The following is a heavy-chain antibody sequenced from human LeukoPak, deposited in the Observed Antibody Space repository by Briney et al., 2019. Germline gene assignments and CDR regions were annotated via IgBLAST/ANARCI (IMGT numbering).Heavy chain of an antibody. CDR1: GYTFTSYY. CDR2: INPNNGAT. CDR3: TRETGSYHGNDY. Sequence: ASVKVSCKASGYTFTSYYMHWVRQAPGQGLEWMGRINPNNGATNYAQKLQGRVTITGDTSISTAYMELSSLRSDDTAVYYCTRETGSYHGNDYWGQGTLVTVSS. V-gene: IGHV1-2*06. J-gene: IGHJ4*02. D-gene: IGHD1-26*01.